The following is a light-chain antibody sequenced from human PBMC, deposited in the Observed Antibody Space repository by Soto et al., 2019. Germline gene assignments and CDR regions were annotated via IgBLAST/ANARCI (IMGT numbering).Light chain of an antibody. CDR1: SSNIGSNY. J-gene: IGLJ3*02. Sequence: QSVLTQPPPASGTPGQRVTISCSGSSSNIGSNYVYWYQQLPGTAPKLLIYSNNQRPSGVPDRFSGSKSGTSASLAISGLRSEAEADYYCAAWDDSLSGPVFGGGTKVTVL. V-gene: IGLV1-47*02. CDR2: SNN. CDR3: AAWDDSLSGPV.